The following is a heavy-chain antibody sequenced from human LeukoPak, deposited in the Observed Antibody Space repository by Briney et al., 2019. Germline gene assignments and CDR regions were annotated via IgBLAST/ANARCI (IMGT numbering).Heavy chain of an antibody. CDR3: AREGHCDGGACLDY. CDR1: GYTFTGYY. V-gene: IGHV1-2*02. CDR2: INPNSGGT. Sequence: ASVKVSCKASGYTFTGYYMHWVRQAPGQGLEWMGWINPNSGGTNYAQKFQGRVTMTRDTSISTAYMDLSSLRSDETAVYYCAREGHCDGGACLDYWGQGTLVTVSS. D-gene: IGHD2-8*02. J-gene: IGHJ4*02.